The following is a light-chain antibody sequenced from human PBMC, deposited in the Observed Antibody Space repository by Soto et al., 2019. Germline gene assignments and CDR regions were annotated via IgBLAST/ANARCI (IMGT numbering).Light chain of an antibody. CDR1: QIISSTY. CDR2: GAS. V-gene: IGKV3-20*01. Sequence: DIVLTQSPGTLSLSPGERATLSCRASQIISSTYLGWYQQKPGQAPRLLIYGASSRATGIPDRFSGSGSGTDFTLTISRLEPEDFAVYYCQQYNNWPPATFGQGTRVEIK. CDR3: QQYNNWPPAT. J-gene: IGKJ1*01.